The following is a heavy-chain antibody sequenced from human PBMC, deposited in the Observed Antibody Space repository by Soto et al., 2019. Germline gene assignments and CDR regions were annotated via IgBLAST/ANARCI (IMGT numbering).Heavy chain of an antibody. V-gene: IGHV1-3*01. CDR1: GYTFTSYG. CDR2: INAANGDT. Sequence: ASVKVSCKASGYTFTSYGIHWVRQAPGQRLEWMGWINAANGDTKYSPKFQGRVTITRDTSASTAYMELSSLRSEDTAVYYCVRRHVSATGIDWSDPWGQGTLVTV. CDR3: VRRHVSATGIDWSDP. J-gene: IGHJ5*02. D-gene: IGHD6-13*01.